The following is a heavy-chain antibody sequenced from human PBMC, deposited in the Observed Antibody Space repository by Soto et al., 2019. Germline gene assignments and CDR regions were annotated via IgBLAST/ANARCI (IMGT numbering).Heavy chain of an antibody. Sequence: QTGGSLRLSCVGSGFRFSDHSMHWVRRAPGTGLQWLSYISSSGDRIHYADSVRGRFTVSRDNAKNSLFLRMNSLRDDDTAMYYCARLPKGSLVTAWGQGTLVTVPQ. CDR3: ARLPKGSLVTA. CDR1: GFRFSDHS. V-gene: IGHV3-48*02. J-gene: IGHJ4*02. CDR2: ISSSGDRI. D-gene: IGHD2-21*02.